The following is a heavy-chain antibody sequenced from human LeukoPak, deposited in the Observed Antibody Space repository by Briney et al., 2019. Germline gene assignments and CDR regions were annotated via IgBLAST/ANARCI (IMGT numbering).Heavy chain of an antibody. J-gene: IGHJ4*02. V-gene: IGHV3-48*04. CDR2: ISPSSTRI. Sequence: GGSLRLSCAASGFTFSSYDMNWVRQAPGKGLEWVSYISPSSTRIDYTASVRGRFTISRDNAKRSLYLQMSSLRAEDTAMYFCAGDDSSGYFFDFWGQGTLVTVSS. D-gene: IGHD3-22*01. CDR1: GFTFSSYD. CDR3: AGDDSSGYFFDF.